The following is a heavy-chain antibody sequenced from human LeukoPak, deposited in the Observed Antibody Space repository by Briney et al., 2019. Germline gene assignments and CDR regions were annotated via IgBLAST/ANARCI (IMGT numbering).Heavy chain of an antibody. Sequence: SETLSLTCTVSGGSISSYYWSWIRQPPGKGLEWIGYIYYSGSTNYNPSLKSRVTISVDRSKNQFSLKLSSVTAADTAVYYCASVDTAMVLEAFDIWGQGTMVTVSS. J-gene: IGHJ3*02. CDR3: ASVDTAMVLEAFDI. CDR2: IYYSGST. V-gene: IGHV4-59*12. CDR1: GGSISSYY. D-gene: IGHD5-18*01.